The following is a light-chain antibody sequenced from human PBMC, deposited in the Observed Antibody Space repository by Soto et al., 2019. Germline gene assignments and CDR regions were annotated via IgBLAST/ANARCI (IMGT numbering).Light chain of an antibody. Sequence: DIQMTQSPSTLSASVGDRVTITCRASQSISNWLAWYQQKPGKAPKLLIYKASDLESGVPSRFSGSEFGTEFTLTISSLQADDFATYYCEQYSTFPFTFGQGTKLEIK. CDR3: EQYSTFPFT. J-gene: IGKJ2*01. CDR2: KAS. CDR1: QSISNW. V-gene: IGKV1-5*03.